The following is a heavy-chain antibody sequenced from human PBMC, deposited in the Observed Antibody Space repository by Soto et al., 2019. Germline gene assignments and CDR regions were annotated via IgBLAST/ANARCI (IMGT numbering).Heavy chain of an antibody. J-gene: IGHJ4*02. Sequence: QVQLQESGPGLVKPSQTLSLTCTVSGGSISNVNYCWSWIRQPPDKRLEWIGHIYDGGSTYNKPSGPXRXTXSXXTSKSQSSLQLRSVSAAGXXXXXXXXXXXXXKVDYWGQGTLVTVSS. CDR1: GGSISNVNYC. CDR3: XXXXXXXKVDY. CDR2: IYDGGST. V-gene: IGHV4-30-4*01.